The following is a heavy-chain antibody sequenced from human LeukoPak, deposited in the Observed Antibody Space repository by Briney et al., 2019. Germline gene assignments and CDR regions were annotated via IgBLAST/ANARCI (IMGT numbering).Heavy chain of an antibody. CDR1: GGSISSYY. CDR2: IYYSGST. CDR3: AXXGXYQLLYYMDV. D-gene: IGHD2-2*01. Sequence: SETLSLTCTVSGGSISSYYWSWIRQPPGKGLEWIGYIYYSGSTNYNPSLKSRVTISVDTPKNQFSLKLSSVTAADTAVYYCAXXGXYQLLYYMDVWGKGTTVTVS. J-gene: IGHJ6*03. V-gene: IGHV4-59*01.